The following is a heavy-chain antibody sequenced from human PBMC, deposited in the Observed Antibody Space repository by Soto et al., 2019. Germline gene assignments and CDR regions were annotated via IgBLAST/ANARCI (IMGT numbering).Heavy chain of an antibody. D-gene: IGHD2-21*02. CDR2: LNPDSGGA. V-gene: IGHV1-2*04. CDR1: GYTSIDYY. J-gene: IGHJ3*02. CDR3: ARSGSSAVVTADHAFEI. Sequence: ASVKVSCKASGYTSIDYYIHWVRQAPGQGLEWMGWLNPDSGGAIYAEKFQDWITMTRDTSISTAYMELRRLKSDDTAVYYCARSGSSAVVTADHAFEIWGQGTMVTVSS.